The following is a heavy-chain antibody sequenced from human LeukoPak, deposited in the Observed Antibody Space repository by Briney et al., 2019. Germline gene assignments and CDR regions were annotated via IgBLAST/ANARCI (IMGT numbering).Heavy chain of an antibody. J-gene: IGHJ3*02. Sequence: SETLSLTCAVYGASFDDGYYWNRIRQPPGKGLEWIGEISHSGNTIYNPSLKSRLTISAATSKNQFSLKLSSVTAADTAVYYCAREEWELLRAFDIWGQGAMVTVSS. CDR3: AREEWELLRAFDI. D-gene: IGHD1-26*01. CDR2: ISHSGNT. CDR1: GASFDDGYY. V-gene: IGHV4-34*01.